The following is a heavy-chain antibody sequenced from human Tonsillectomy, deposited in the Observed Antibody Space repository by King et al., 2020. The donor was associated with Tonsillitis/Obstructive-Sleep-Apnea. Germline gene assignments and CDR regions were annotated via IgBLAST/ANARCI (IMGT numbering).Heavy chain of an antibody. V-gene: IGHV1-18*01. CDR3: ARDRAPAATYLGDY. D-gene: IGHD2-2*01. CDR1: GYTFTSYG. CDR2: ISAYNDNT. Sequence: QLVQSGAEVKKPGASVYVSCKASGYTFTSYGLSWVRQAPGQGLEWMGWISAYNDNTNYAQKFQGRVTMTTDTSTSTAYMQLRNLRSDDTAVYYCARDRAPAATYLGDYWGQGTLVTVSS. J-gene: IGHJ4*02.